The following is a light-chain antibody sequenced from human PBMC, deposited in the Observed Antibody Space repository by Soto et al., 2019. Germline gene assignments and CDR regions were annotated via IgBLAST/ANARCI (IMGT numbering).Light chain of an antibody. CDR2: WAS. V-gene: IGKV4-1*01. Sequence: DIVMTQSPDSLAVSLGERATINCKSSQSLLYSSNNENYLAWYQQKPGQPPKLLIYWASTRESGVPDLFSGSGSGTDFALTISSLQAEDVAVYYCQQYYSTPYTFGQGTKLEIK. J-gene: IGKJ2*01. CDR1: QSLLYSSNNENY. CDR3: QQYYSTPYT.